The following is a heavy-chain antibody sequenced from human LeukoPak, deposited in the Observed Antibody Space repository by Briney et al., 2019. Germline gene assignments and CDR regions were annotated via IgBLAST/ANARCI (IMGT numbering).Heavy chain of an antibody. D-gene: IGHD3-22*01. CDR3: AREFYYDSSGYQPYFDY. CDR1: GGTFSTYA. V-gene: IGHV1-69*04. Sequence: GASAKVSCKASGGTFSTYAVSWVRQAPGQGLEWMGRIIPLLGMANYAQKFQARVAITADKSTGTAYMQLSSLRSEDTAVYFCAREFYYDSSGYQPYFDYWGQGTLVTVSS. CDR2: IIPLLGMA. J-gene: IGHJ4*02.